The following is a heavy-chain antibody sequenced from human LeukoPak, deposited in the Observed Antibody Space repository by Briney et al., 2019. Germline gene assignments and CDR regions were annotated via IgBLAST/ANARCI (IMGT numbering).Heavy chain of an antibody. V-gene: IGHV3-23*01. CDR3: AKSPVLDGVVIISNYYMDV. CDR2: ISGSGGST. CDR1: GFTFSSYA. J-gene: IGHJ6*03. D-gene: IGHD3-3*01. Sequence: SGGSLRLSCAASGFTFSSYAMSWVRQAPGKGLEWVSAISGSGGSTYYADSVKGRFTISRDNSKNTLYLQMNSLRAEDTAVYYCAKSPVLDGVVIISNYYMDVWGKGTTVTVSS.